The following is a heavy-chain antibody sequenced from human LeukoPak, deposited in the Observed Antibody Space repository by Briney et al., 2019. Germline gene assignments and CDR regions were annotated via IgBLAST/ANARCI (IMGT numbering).Heavy chain of an antibody. Sequence: GGSLRLSCAASGFTFSTYDMHWVRQPAGKGLEWVSTIGADAETYYPGSVRGRFTTTRDNAKNTLHLHMNSLRAGDTAVYFCARGNWAYYASGIYGMDVWGQGTTVTVSS. V-gene: IGHV3-13*01. J-gene: IGHJ6*02. CDR3: ARGNWAYYASGIYGMDV. CDR1: GFTFSTYD. D-gene: IGHD3-10*01. CDR2: IGADAET.